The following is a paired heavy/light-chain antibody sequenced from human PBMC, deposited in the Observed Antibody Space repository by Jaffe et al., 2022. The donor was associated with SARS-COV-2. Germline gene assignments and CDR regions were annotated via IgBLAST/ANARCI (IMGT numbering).Heavy chain of an antibody. Sequence: EVQLLESGGGLVQPGGSLRLSCAASGFTFRSYSYAMNWVRQAPGKGLEWVSSISESGGSTYYADSVKGRFTISRDNSESTLHLHMNSLGVEDTAVYYCAIDCNSFSCKPFGMDVWGQGTTVTVSS. J-gene: IGHJ6*02. CDR2: ISESGGST. D-gene: IGHD2-2*01. CDR3: AIDCNSFSCKPFGMDV. CDR1: GFTFRSYSYA. V-gene: IGHV3-23*01.
Light chain of an antibody. J-gene: IGKJ1*01. CDR2: AAS. Sequence: DIQMTQSPSSLSASVGDRVTITCRASQGIDNYLAWFQHKPGKAPKSLIYAASSLQSGVPSKFSGSGSGTDFTLTISSLQPEDFATYYCQHYYSYPLSFGQGTKVEIK. CDR3: QHYYSYPLS. CDR1: QGIDNY. V-gene: IGKV1-16*02.